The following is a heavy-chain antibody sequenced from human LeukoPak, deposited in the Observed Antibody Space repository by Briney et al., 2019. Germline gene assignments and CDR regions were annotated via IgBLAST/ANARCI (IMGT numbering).Heavy chain of an antibody. CDR2: TSDSGTT. CDR3: ARVPVAGTGPDC. CDR1: GGSISSYY. Sequence: SETLSLTCTVSGGSISSYYWSWIRQPPGNGLEWIAFTSDSGTTDSNPSLRSRVTISLDTSNNQFSLRLSSVTAADTAVYYCARVPVAGTGPDCWGQGTLVTVSS. V-gene: IGHV4-59*01. D-gene: IGHD6-19*01. J-gene: IGHJ4*02.